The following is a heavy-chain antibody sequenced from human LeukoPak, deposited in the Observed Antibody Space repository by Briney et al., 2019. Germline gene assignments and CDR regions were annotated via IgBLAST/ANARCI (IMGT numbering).Heavy chain of an antibody. CDR1: GFTFSSYA. CDR2: ISYDGSNK. CDR3: AKGNRAASGYSGYDLGSDY. V-gene: IGHV3-30-3*01. Sequence: GGSLRLSCAASGFTFSSYAMHWVRQAPGKGLEWVAVISYDGSNKYYADSVKGRFTISRDNSKNTLYLQMNSLRAEDTAVYYCAKGNRAASGYSGYDLGSDYWGQGTLVTVSS. J-gene: IGHJ4*02. D-gene: IGHD5-12*01.